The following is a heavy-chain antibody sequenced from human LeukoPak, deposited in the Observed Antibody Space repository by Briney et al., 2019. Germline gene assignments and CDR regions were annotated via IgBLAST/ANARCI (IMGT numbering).Heavy chain of an antibody. D-gene: IGHD3-10*01. CDR1: GGSISSYY. Sequence: SETLSLTCTVSGGSISSYYWSWIRQPPGKGLEWVGYIYYSGSTNYNPSLKSRVTISVDTSKNQFSLKLSSVTAADTAVYYCAATYYYGSGSYYLFDYWGQGTLVTVSS. J-gene: IGHJ4*02. CDR3: AATYYYGSGSYYLFDY. V-gene: IGHV4-59*01. CDR2: IYYSGST.